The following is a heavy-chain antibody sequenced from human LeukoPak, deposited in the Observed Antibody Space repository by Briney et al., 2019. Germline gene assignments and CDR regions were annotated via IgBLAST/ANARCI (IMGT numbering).Heavy chain of an antibody. CDR1: GGSFCSSYY. CDR3: ARRGSSGWYQRLDY. V-gene: IGHV4-39*01. CDR2: IYYSGST. J-gene: IGHJ4*02. Sequence: SETLSLTCTVSGGSFCSSYYWGWIRQPPGKGLEWIGSIYYSGSTYYNPSLKSRVTISVDTSKNQFSLKLSSVTAADTAVYYCARRGSSGWYQRLDYWGQGTLVTVSS. D-gene: IGHD6-19*01.